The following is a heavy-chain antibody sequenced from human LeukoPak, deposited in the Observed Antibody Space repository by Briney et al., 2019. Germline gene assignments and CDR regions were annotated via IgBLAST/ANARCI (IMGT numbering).Heavy chain of an antibody. Sequence: GGSLRLSCAASGFTFSSYGMFWVRQPPGKGLVWVSRVNTDGSSTTYADSVKGRFTISRDNAKNTLYLQMSSLRAEDTALYYCARGSDAFDIWGQGTMVTVSS. J-gene: IGHJ3*02. CDR1: GFTFSSYG. CDR2: VNTDGSST. V-gene: IGHV3-74*01. CDR3: ARGSDAFDI.